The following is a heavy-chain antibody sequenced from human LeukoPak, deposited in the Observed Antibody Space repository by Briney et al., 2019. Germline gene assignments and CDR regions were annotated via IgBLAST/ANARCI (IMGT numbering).Heavy chain of an antibody. J-gene: IGHJ4*02. Sequence: GGSLRLSCADSGFTVSSNYMSWVRQAPGKGLEWVSVIYSGGSTYYADSVKGRFTISRDNSKNTLYLQMNSLRAEDTAVYYCARGVVTLYYFDYWGQGTLVTVSS. CDR2: IYSGGST. CDR1: GFTVSSNY. D-gene: IGHD4-23*01. V-gene: IGHV3-66*01. CDR3: ARGVVTLYYFDY.